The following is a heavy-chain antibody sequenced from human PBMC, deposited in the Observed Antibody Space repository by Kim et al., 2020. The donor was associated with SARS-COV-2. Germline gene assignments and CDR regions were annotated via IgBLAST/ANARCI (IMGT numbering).Heavy chain of an antibody. CDR1: GYTFTSYD. J-gene: IGHJ6*02. D-gene: IGHD2-8*02. Sequence: ASVKVSCKASGYTFTSYDINWVRQATGQGLEWMGWMNPNSGNTGYAQKFQGRVTMTRNTSISTAYMELSSLRSEDTAVYYCARGLLVARGRYYYYYGMDVWGQGTTVTVSS. CDR3: ARGLLVARGRYYYYYGMDV. V-gene: IGHV1-8*01. CDR2: MNPNSGNT.